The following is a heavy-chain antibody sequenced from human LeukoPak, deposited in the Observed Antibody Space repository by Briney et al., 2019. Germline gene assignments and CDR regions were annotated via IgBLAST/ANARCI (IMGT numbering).Heavy chain of an antibody. V-gene: IGHV3-21*01. CDR1: GFTFSSYS. Sequence: GGSLRLSCAASGFTFSSYSMNWVRQAPGKGLEGVSSISSSRSYIYYADSVKGRFTISRDNAKNSLYLQMNSLRAEDTAVYYCARDGSPPYYDILTGYYPYYYYYGMDVWGQGATVTVSS. J-gene: IGHJ6*02. D-gene: IGHD3-9*01. CDR2: ISSSRSYI. CDR3: ARDGSPPYYDILTGYYPYYYYYGMDV.